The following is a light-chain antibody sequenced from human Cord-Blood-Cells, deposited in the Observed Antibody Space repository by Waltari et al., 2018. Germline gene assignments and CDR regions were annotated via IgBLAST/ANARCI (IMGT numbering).Light chain of an antibody. CDR3: AAWDDSLSGWV. CDR2: RNN. Sequence: QSVLTQPPSASGTPGQRVTISCSGSSSNIGSNYVYWYQKLPGTPPKLLIYRNNQRPSGVPDRFSGSKSGTSASLAISGLRSEDEADYYCAAWDDSLSGWVFGGGTKLTVL. V-gene: IGLV1-47*01. CDR1: SSNIGSNY. J-gene: IGLJ3*02.